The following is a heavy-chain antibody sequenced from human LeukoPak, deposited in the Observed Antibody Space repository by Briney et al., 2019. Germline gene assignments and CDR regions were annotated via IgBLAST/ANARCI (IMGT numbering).Heavy chain of an antibody. D-gene: IGHD4-17*01. V-gene: IGHV3-30*14. CDR3: ARDPHYGDYGHGD. J-gene: IGHJ4*02. Sequence: GGSLRLSCTASGFTFSSYAMHWVRQAPGKGLEWVAVISYDGSNKYYADSVKGRFTISRDNSKNTLYLQMNSLRAEDTAVYYCARDPHYGDYGHGDWGQGTLVTVSS. CDR1: GFTFSSYA. CDR2: ISYDGSNK.